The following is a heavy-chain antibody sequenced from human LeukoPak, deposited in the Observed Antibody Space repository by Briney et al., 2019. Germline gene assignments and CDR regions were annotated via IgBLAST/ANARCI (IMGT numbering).Heavy chain of an antibody. CDR1: GYTFTGYY. J-gene: IGHJ4*02. Sequence: GASVKVSCKASGYTFTGYYMHWVRQAPGQGLEWMGWINPNSGGTNYAQRFQGRVTMTRDTSISTAYMELGRLRSDDTAVYYCARYSTVTKGFDYWGQGTLVTVSS. D-gene: IGHD4-17*01. CDR2: INPNSGGT. CDR3: ARYSTVTKGFDY. V-gene: IGHV1-2*02.